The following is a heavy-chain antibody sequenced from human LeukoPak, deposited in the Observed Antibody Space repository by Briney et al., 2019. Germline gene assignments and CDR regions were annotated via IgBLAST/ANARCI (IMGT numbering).Heavy chain of an antibody. CDR2: ISKSSSYI. CDR1: GFTFSSYS. D-gene: IGHD6-19*01. CDR3: AKEGYSSGWYEGSYFDY. Sequence: PGGSLRLSCAASGFTFSSYSMNWVRQAPGKGLEWVSCISKSSSYIDYAGSVKGRFTISRDNSKNTLYLQMNSLRAEDTAVYYCAKEGYSSGWYEGSYFDYWGQGTLVTVSS. J-gene: IGHJ4*02. V-gene: IGHV3-21*04.